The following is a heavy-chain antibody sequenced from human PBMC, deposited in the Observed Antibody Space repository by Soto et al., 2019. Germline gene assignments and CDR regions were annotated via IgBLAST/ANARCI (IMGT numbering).Heavy chain of an antibody. J-gene: IGHJ4*02. CDR3: ARDISSGWLSQVGY. CDR1: GYTFTSYA. D-gene: IGHD6-19*01. Sequence: QVQLVQSGAEVKKPGASVKVSCKASGYTFTSYAMHWVRQAPGQRLEWMGWINAGNGNTKYSQKFQGRVTITRDTSASTVYMELSSQRSEDTAVYYCARDISSGWLSQVGYWGQGTLVTVSS. V-gene: IGHV1-3*01. CDR2: INAGNGNT.